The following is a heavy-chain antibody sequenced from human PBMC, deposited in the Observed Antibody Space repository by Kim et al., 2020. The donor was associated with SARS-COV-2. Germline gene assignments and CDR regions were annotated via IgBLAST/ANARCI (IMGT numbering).Heavy chain of an antibody. CDR3: ATETDIVVVPAALPHYYGMYV. D-gene: IGHD2-2*01. J-gene: IGHJ6*02. CDR1: GGSISSSNW. Sequence: SETLSLTCAVSGGSISSSNWWSWVRPPPGKGLEWIGEIYHSGSTNYNPSLKSRVTISVDKSKNQFSLKLSSVTAADTAVYYCATETDIVVVPAALPHYYGMYVWGQGTTVTVSS. CDR2: IYHSGST. V-gene: IGHV4-4*02.